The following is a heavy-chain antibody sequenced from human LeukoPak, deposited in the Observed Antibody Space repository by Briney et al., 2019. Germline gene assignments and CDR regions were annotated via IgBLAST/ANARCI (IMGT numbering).Heavy chain of an antibody. D-gene: IGHD4-23*01. CDR3: AHRGGYGGNSDSTTTLLTFDY. V-gene: IGHV2-5*02. Sequence: KESGPTLVKPTQTLTLTCTFSGFSLSTSGVGVGWIRQPPGKALEWLALIYWDDDKRYSPSLKSRLTITKDTSKNQVVLTMTNMDPVDTATYYCAHRGGYGGNSDSTTTLLTFDYWGQGTLVTVSS. CDR2: IYWDDDK. J-gene: IGHJ4*02. CDR1: GFSLSTSGVG.